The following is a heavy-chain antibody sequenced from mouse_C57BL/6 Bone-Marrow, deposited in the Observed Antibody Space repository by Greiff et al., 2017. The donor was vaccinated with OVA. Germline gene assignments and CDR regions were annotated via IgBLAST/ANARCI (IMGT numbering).Heavy chain of an antibody. CDR1: GFTFSDYG. CDR3: AIGRFAY. CDR2: ISSGSSTI. D-gene: IGHD3-3*01. V-gene: IGHV5-17*01. J-gene: IGHJ3*01. Sequence: DVMLVESGGGLVKPGGSLKLSCAASGFTFSDYGMHWVRQAPEKGLEWVAYISSGSSTIYYADTVKGRFTISRDNAKNTLFLQMTSLRSEDTAMYYCAIGRFAYWGQGTLVTVSA.